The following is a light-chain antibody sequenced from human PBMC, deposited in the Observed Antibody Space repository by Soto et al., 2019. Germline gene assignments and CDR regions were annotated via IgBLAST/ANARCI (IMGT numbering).Light chain of an antibody. V-gene: IGKV3-15*01. CDR1: QSVSSN. Sequence: IVMTQSPATLSVSPGEGATLSCRASQSVSSNLAWYQQTPGQAPRLLIYGASYRATGIPARFSGSGSGTEFTLTISSLQSEDFAVYYCQQYNNWPPAGTFGQGTKVEIK. CDR2: GAS. CDR3: QQYNNWPPAGT. J-gene: IGKJ1*01.